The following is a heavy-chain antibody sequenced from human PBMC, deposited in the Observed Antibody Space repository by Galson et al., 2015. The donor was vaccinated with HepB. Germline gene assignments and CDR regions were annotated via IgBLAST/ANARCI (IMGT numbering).Heavy chain of an antibody. CDR1: GYTFTGYY. J-gene: IGHJ4*02. D-gene: IGHD6-13*01. V-gene: IGHV1-2*06. CDR3: ARSLLGGRSSWYRGVVDY. Sequence: SVKVSCKASGYTFTGYYMHWVRQAPGQGLEWMGRINPNSGGTNYAQKFQGRVTMTRDTSISTAYMELSRLRSDDTAVYYCARSLLGGRSSWYRGVVDYWGQGTLVTVSS. CDR2: INPNSGGT.